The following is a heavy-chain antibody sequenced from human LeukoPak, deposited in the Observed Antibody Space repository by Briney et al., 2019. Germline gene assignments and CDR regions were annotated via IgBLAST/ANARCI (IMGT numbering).Heavy chain of an antibody. J-gene: IGHJ6*03. CDR2: INPNSGGT. CDR1: GYTFTGYY. D-gene: IGHD3-22*01. CDR3: ARANYDSSGYYYNDYYYYMDV. Sequence: GASVKVSCKASGYTFTGYYMHWVRQAPGQGLEWMGWINPNSGGTNYAQKFQGRVTMTRDTSISTAYMELSRLRSDDTAVYYCARANYDSSGYYYNDYYYYMDVWGKGTTVTVSS. V-gene: IGHV1-2*02.